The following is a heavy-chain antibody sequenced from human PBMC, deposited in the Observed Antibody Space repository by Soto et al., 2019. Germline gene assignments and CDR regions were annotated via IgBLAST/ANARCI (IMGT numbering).Heavy chain of an antibody. V-gene: IGHV4-4*02. J-gene: IGHJ4*02. CDR2: IYQTGTT. D-gene: IGHD3-10*01. CDR1: GGSISSNYW. CDR3: ATRGDGNPWLDS. Sequence: SETLSLTCGVSGGSISSNYWWTWVRQVPGTGLEWIGEIYQTGTTNYNPSLRSRVTISVDRSRNQFSLKLSSLTAADTAVYYCATRGDGNPWLDSWGQGILVTVSS.